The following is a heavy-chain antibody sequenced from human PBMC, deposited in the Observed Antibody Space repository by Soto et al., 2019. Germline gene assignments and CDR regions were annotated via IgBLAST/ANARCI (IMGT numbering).Heavy chain of an antibody. CDR2: ISSNAGTT. CDR3: ARDEGLRFSARTFDP. CDR1: GFTFSTYE. Sequence: DAQLVESGGGLVPPGGSLRLSCAASGFTFSTYEMYWVRQAPGKGLEWVSYISSNAGTTYYADSVKGRFTISRDNAKNSLYLQMSSLRAEDTAVYYCARDEGLRFSARTFDPWGQGTLVTVSS. D-gene: IGHD5-12*01. V-gene: IGHV3-48*03. J-gene: IGHJ5*02.